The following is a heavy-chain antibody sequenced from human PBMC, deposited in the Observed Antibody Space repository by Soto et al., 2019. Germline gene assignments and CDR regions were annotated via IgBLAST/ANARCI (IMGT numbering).Heavy chain of an antibody. V-gene: IGHV3-48*01. CDR2: ISSSSSTI. J-gene: IGHJ3*02. CDR3: ARVKGSSVLDAFDI. Sequence: EVQLVESGGGLVQPGGSLRLSCAASGFTFSSYSMNWVRQAPGKGLEWVSYISSSSSTIYYADSVKGRFTISRDNAKNSLYLQMNSLRAEDTAVYYCARVKGSSVLDAFDIWGQGTMVTVSS. D-gene: IGHD6-6*01. CDR1: GFTFSSYS.